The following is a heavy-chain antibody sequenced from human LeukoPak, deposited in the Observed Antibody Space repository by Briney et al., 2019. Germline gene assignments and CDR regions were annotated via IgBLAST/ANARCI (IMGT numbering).Heavy chain of an antibody. CDR3: ARGAEAYYDSSGYYYY. V-gene: IGHV1-46*01. D-gene: IGHD3-22*01. J-gene: IGHJ4*02. CDR2: INPSGGST. CDR1: GYTFTSYY. Sequence: ASVKVSCKASGYTFTSYYMHWVRQAPGQGLEWMGIINPSGGSTSYAQKFQGRVTMTRDMSTSTVYMELSSLRSEDTAVYYCARGAEAYYDSSGYYYYWGQGTLVTVSS.